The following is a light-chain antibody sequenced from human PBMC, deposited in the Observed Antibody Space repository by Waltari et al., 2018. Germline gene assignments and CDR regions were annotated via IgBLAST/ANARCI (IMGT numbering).Light chain of an antibody. J-gene: IGKJ1*01. CDR2: GAS. CDR1: QSVGRS. V-gene: IGKV3-20*01. CDR3: QHYVTLPVT. Sequence: EIVLTQSPGTLSLSPGDGATLSCRTRQSVGRSLAWYQQKRGQAPRLLIYGASSRANGIPDRFSGSGSGTDFSLTISRLEPEDFAVYYCQHYVTLPVTFGQGTKVEIK.